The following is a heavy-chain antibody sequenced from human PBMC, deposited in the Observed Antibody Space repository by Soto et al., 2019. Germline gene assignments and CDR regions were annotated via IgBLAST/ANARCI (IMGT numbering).Heavy chain of an antibody. CDR1: GGSVTSYY. V-gene: IGHV3-23*01. CDR3: AKVPSQLTYYFDY. CDR2: ISGSGGST. J-gene: IGHJ4*02. Sequence: ETLCLTCTVSGGSVTSYYWSWVRQAPGKGLEWVSAISGSGGSTYYADSVKGRFTISRDNSKNTLYLQMNSLRAEDTAVYYCAKVPSQLTYYFDYWGQGTLVTVSS. D-gene: IGHD2-2*01.